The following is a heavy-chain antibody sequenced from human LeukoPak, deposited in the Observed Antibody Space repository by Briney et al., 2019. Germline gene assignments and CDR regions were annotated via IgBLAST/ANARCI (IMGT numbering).Heavy chain of an antibody. CDR3: ARGSDRYDILTGYFQH. CDR2: INLNSGGT. Sequence: ASVKLSCKAAGYTFTGYYMHWMRQAQGPGHEWMGWINLNSGGTNYAQKFQGRVTMTRDRSISTAYMELSRLRSDDTAVYYCARGSDRYDILTGYFQHWGQGTLVTVSS. V-gene: IGHV1-2*02. D-gene: IGHD3-9*01. CDR1: GYTFTGYY. J-gene: IGHJ1*01.